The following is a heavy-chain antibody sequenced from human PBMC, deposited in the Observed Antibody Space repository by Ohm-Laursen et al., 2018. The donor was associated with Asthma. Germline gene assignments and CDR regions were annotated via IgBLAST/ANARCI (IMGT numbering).Heavy chain of an antibody. D-gene: IGHD6-13*01. Sequence: TLSLTCTVSGGSVSSGSYYWSWIRQPPGKGLEWIGYIYYSGSTNYNPSLKSRVTISVDTSKNQFSLKLSSVTAADTAVYYCARSGRYSSSWYLAYWGQGTLVTVSS. CDR2: IYYSGST. CDR1: GGSVSSGSYY. V-gene: IGHV4-61*01. J-gene: IGHJ4*02. CDR3: ARSGRYSSSWYLAY.